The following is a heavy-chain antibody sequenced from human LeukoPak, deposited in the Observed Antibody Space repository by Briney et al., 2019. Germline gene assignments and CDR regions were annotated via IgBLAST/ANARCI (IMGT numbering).Heavy chain of an antibody. V-gene: IGHV3-74*01. D-gene: IGHD2-2*01. CDR1: GFIFSSYW. CDR3: ARRVVVPAAPYYFDY. Sequence: GGSLRLSCAASGFIFSSYWMHWVRQAPGKGLVWVSRINSDGSSTSYADSVKGRFTISRDNAKNTLYLQMNSLRAEDTAVYYCARRVVVPAAPYYFDYWGQGTLVTASS. CDR2: INSDGSST. J-gene: IGHJ4*02.